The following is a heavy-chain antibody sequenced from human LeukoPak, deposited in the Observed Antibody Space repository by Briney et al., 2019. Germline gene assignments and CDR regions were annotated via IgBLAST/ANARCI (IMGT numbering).Heavy chain of an antibody. Sequence: ASVKVSCKASGGTFSSYAISWVRQAPGQGLEWMGWINPTSGGTNYAQKFQDRVTMTRDTSINTAYMELSRLTSDDTAVYYCAGLVGLSTTASYWGQGTLVIVSS. CDR3: AGLVGLSTTASY. CDR1: GGTFSSYA. V-gene: IGHV1-2*02. CDR2: INPTSGGT. J-gene: IGHJ4*02. D-gene: IGHD5/OR15-5a*01.